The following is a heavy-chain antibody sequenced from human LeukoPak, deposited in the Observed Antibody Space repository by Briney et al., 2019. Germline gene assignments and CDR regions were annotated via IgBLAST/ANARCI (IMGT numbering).Heavy chain of an antibody. CDR3: ARDHYYYYYDSSGYLNNWFDP. CDR2: IWYDGSNK. D-gene: IGHD3-22*01. CDR1: GFTFSSYG. Sequence: GRSLRLSCAASGFTFSSYGMHWVRQAPGKGLEWVAVIWYDGSNKYYADSVKGRFTISRDNSKNTLYLQMNSLRAEDTAVYYCARDHYYYYYDSSGYLNNWFDPWGQGTLVTVSS. J-gene: IGHJ5*02. V-gene: IGHV3-33*01.